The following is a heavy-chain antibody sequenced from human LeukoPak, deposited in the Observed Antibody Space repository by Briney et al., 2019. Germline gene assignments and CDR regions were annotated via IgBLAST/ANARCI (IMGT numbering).Heavy chain of an antibody. Sequence: PSETLSLTCAFYGGSFSSYCWSWIRQAPGKGLEWIGEINHSGSTHYNPSLKSRVTISIDTSKNQLSLKLSSVTAADTAVYYCARGSGSWYPYWGQGTLVTVSS. CDR1: GGSFSSYC. J-gene: IGHJ4*02. V-gene: IGHV4-34*01. D-gene: IGHD6-13*01. CDR3: ARGSGSWYPY. CDR2: INHSGST.